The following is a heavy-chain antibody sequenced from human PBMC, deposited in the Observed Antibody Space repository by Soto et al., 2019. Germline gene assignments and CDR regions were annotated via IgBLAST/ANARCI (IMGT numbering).Heavy chain of an antibody. CDR2: ISGSGGST. D-gene: IGHD2-2*01. V-gene: IGHV3-23*01. CDR3: ARTRYCSSTSCYAEFYYYYGMDV. J-gene: IGHJ6*02. Sequence: PGGSLRLSCTASGFTFGDYAMSWFRQAPGKGLEWVSAISGSGGSTYYADSVKGRFTISGDNSKNTLYLQMNSLRAADTAVYYCARTRYCSSTSCYAEFYYYYGMDVWGQGTTVTVSS. CDR1: GFTFGDYA.